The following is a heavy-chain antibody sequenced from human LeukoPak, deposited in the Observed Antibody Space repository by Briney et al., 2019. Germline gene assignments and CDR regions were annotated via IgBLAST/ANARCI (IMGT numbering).Heavy chain of an antibody. CDR3: TKEPIPVAGGYYFDY. CDR2: ISYAGSTE. Sequence: GGSLRLSCAASGFTFSSYGMHWVRQAPGKGLEWVAVISYAGSTEYYADSVKGRFTISRDNSKNTLYLQINSLRAEDTAVYYCTKEPIPVAGGYYFDYWGQGTLVTVSS. CDR1: GFTFSSYG. J-gene: IGHJ4*02. V-gene: IGHV3-30*18. D-gene: IGHD6-19*01.